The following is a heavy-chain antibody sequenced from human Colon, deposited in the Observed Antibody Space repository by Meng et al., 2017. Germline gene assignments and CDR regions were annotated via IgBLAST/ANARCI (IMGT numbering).Heavy chain of an antibody. V-gene: IGHV4-30-2*01. CDR3: ARGYRGSTYFAY. CDR2: IYDNGYT. D-gene: IGHD3-16*01. Sequence: QLQLQESGSSMVKPSHTLSLTRAVSGDSVTTTLSSWSWIRQAPGKGLEWIGNIYDNGYTYYSPSLRSRVTISVDRSNNQFSLNLNSVTAADTAVYFCARGYRGSTYFAYWGQGILVTVSS. CDR1: GDSVTTTLSS. J-gene: IGHJ4*02.